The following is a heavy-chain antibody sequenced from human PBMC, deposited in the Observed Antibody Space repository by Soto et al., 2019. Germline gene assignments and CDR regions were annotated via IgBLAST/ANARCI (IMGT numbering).Heavy chain of an antibody. CDR3: ARHTPAISISDH. V-gene: IGHV4-30-2*01. D-gene: IGHD2-15*01. CDR1: GGYISSGGDS. J-gene: IGHJ4*02. Sequence: SQTLSLTCAVSGGYISSGGDSWSWIRQPPGKGLEWIGYIYHSGSTYYNPSLKSRVTISVDRSKNQFSLKLSSVTAADSAVYYCARHTPAISISDHWRQGTLVTVSS. CDR2: IYHSGST.